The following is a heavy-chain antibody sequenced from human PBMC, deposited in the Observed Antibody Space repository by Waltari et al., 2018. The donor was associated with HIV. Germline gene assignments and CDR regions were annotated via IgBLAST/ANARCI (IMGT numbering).Heavy chain of an antibody. CDR2: ITTSSAYT. D-gene: IGHD1-7*01. V-gene: IGHV3-21*02. J-gene: IGHJ3*01. CDR3: ARDLGLFGRFCDGSTCFPSGAVDL. CDR1: GFTFSSYS. Sequence: AQLAASGGGLVKPGRCLRLSCEASGFTFSSYSMNCVLQASGKGLARVASITTSSAYTYYPESVKGRFTISRDNAKNLLFLQRYRRRGDDTGVYSCARDLGLFGRFCDGSTCFPSGAVDLWGQGTTVIVSS.